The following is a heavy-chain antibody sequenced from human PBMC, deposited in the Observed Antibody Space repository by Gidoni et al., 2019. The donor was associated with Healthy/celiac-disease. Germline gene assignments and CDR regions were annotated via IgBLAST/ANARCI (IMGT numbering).Heavy chain of an antibody. J-gene: IGHJ6*02. Sequence: EVQLVESGGGVVQTGGSLRLSCAASGFNFSSYEMNWVRQAPGKGLEWVSYISSSGSTISYADSVKGRFTISRDNAKNSLYLQMNSLRAEDTAVYYCARELVTAILDYGMDVWGQGTTVTVSS. CDR3: ARELVTAILDYGMDV. CDR1: GFNFSSYE. V-gene: IGHV3-48*03. CDR2: ISSSGSTI. D-gene: IGHD2-21*02.